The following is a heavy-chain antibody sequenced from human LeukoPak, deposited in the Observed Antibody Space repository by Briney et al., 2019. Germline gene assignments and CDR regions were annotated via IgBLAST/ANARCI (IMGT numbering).Heavy chain of an antibody. CDR2: IYKSGII. Sequence: SETLSLTCTVSGDSISSSYYYWGWLRQTPGTGLEWIGSIYKSGIIYYNPSLKSRVTISVDTSKNQFSLKLSSVTAADTAVHYCARHSVGGAGDFDCWGQGTLVTVSS. J-gene: IGHJ4*02. D-gene: IGHD6-19*01. CDR3: ARHSVGGAGDFDC. V-gene: IGHV4-39*01. CDR1: GDSISSSYYY.